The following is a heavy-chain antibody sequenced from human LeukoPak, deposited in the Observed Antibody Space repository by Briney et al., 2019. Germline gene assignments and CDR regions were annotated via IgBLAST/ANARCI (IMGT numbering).Heavy chain of an antibody. CDR1: GGSFSGYY. CDR2: INHSGST. Sequence: SETLSLTCAVYGGSFSGYYWSWIRQPPGKGLEWIGEINHSGSTNYNPSLKSRVTISVDTSKNQFSLKLSSVTAADTAVYYCARSGSVVKYFQHWGQGTLVTVSS. CDR3: ARSGSVVKYFQH. J-gene: IGHJ1*01. D-gene: IGHD3-22*01. V-gene: IGHV4-34*01.